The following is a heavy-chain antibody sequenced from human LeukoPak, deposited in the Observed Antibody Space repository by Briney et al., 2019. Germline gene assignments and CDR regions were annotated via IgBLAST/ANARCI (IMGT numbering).Heavy chain of an antibody. CDR2: INHSGST. V-gene: IGHV4-34*01. J-gene: IGHJ6*03. Sequence: PSETLSLTCAVYGGSFSGYYWSWIRQPPGKGLEWIGEINHSGSTNYNPSLKSRVTISVDTSKNQFSLKLSSVTAADTAVYYCARGGPYKGMDVWGKGTTVTVSS. CDR1: GGSFSGYY. D-gene: IGHD1-14*01. CDR3: ARGGPYKGMDV.